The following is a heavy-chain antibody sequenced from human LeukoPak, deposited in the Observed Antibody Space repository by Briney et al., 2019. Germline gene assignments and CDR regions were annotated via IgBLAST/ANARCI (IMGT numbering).Heavy chain of an antibody. CDR2: ISAYNGNT. CDR1: GYTFTSYG. D-gene: IGHD3-3*01. CDR3: ARGAHYDFWSGDPTYYFDY. J-gene: IGHJ4*02. V-gene: IGHV1-18*01. Sequence: GASVKVSCKASGYTFTSYGISWVRQAPGQGLEWMGWISAYNGNTNYAQKLQGRVTMTTDTSTSTAYMELRSLRSDDTAMYYCARGAHYDFWSGDPTYYFDYWGQGTLVTVSS.